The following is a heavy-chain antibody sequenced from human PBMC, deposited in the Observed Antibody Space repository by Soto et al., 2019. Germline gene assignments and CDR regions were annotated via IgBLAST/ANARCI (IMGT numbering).Heavy chain of an antibody. CDR1: GFTFSRYW. CDR2: IISDGSST. D-gene: IGHD3-10*01. J-gene: IGHJ5*02. V-gene: IGHV3-74*01. Sequence: EVQLVESGGGLVQPGGSLRLSCAASGFTFSRYWMHWVRQAPGKGLVWVSRIISDGSSTTYADSVKGRFTISRDNAKNTLYLQMNSLRAEDTAVYYCARDNEKGRFDPWGQGTLVTVSS. CDR3: ARDNEKGRFDP.